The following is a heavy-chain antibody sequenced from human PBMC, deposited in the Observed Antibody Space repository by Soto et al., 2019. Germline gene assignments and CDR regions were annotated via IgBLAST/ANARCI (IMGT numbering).Heavy chain of an antibody. CDR2: ISGSGGST. Sequence: GGSLRLSCAASGFTFSSYAMSWVRQAPGKGLEWVSAISGSGGSTYYADSVKGRFTISRDNSKNTLYLQMNSLRAEDTAVYYCAKDSIPIPVLMVRGVSYAYWGQGTLVTVSS. D-gene: IGHD3-10*01. CDR3: AKDSIPIPVLMVRGVSYAY. J-gene: IGHJ4*02. V-gene: IGHV3-23*01. CDR1: GFTFSSYA.